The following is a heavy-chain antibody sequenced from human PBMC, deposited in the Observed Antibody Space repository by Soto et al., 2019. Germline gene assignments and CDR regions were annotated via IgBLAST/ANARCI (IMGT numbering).Heavy chain of an antibody. D-gene: IGHD6-19*01. J-gene: IGHJ4*02. V-gene: IGHV4-59*01. CDR2: IYYSGST. Sequence: SETLSLTCTVSGGSISSYYWSWIRQPPGKGLEWIGYIYYSGSTNYNPSLKSRVTISVDTSKNQFSLKLSSVTAADTAVYYCARGGDGWYYFDHWGQGTLVTVSS. CDR3: ARGGDGWYYFDH. CDR1: GGSISSYY.